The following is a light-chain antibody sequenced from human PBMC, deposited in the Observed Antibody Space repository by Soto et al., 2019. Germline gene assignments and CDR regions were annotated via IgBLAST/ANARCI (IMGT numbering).Light chain of an antibody. V-gene: IGLV1-40*01. CDR1: TSNIGAPYD. CDR2: ANT. Sequence: QSVLTQPPSVSGAPGQTVTISCSGSTSNIGAPYDVHWYQLRPGTAPRLLIFANTDRPSGVPERFSGSKSDTSASLTITGRLAEDEAEYFCQSYDRALTGSVFGGGTKVTVL. CDR3: QSYDRALTGSV. J-gene: IGLJ1*01.